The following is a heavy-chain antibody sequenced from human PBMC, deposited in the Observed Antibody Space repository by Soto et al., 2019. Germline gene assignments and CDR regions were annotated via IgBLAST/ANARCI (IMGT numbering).Heavy chain of an antibody. J-gene: IGHJ6*01. V-gene: IGHV1-46*01. CDR1: GYTFTSYY. CDR2: INPSCGST. Sequence: ASVKVSCKASGYTFTSYYMHWVRQAPGQGLEGMGIINPSCGSTSYAQKFQGRVTMTRDTSTSTVYMELSSLRSEDTAVYYCARPLRGTNYGLDVSGQGNTVPVSS. D-gene: IGHD3-16*01. CDR3: ARPLRGTNYGLDV.